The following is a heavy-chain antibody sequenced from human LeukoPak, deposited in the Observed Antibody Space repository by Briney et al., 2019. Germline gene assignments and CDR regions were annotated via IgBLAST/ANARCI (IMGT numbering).Heavy chain of an antibody. Sequence: GGSLRLSCAASGFTFSSSAMSWVRQVPGKGLEWVSGISASGGSTYYADSVRGRFTISRDNSKNTLYLQMNSLRAEDTAVYYCAKVGDDSSGYYYGYWGQGTLVTVSS. J-gene: IGHJ4*02. CDR1: GFTFSSSA. V-gene: IGHV3-23*01. D-gene: IGHD3-22*01. CDR2: ISASGGST. CDR3: AKVGDDSSGYYYGY.